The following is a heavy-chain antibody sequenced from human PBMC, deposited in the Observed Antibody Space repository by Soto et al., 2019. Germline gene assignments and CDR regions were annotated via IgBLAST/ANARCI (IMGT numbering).Heavy chain of an antibody. V-gene: IGHV3-23*01. CDR2: ISGSDGTT. J-gene: IGHJ6*02. CDR3: AKVIGGSESHWGGSHYYYALDV. CDR1: GFIFRDYA. Sequence: GGSLRLSCAASGFIFRDYAMYWVRQAPGKGLEWVSVISGSDGTTFYADSVRGRVTSSRDNSRNMVYLQMISLRAEDTAVYYCAKVIGGSESHWGGSHYYYALDVWGQGTTVTVSS. D-gene: IGHD3-10*01.